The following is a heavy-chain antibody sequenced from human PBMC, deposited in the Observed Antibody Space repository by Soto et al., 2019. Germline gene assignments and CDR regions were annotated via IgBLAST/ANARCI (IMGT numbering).Heavy chain of an antibody. CDR2: IYYSGST. CDR3: TRDKASSGWYRLNYGMDV. V-gene: IGHV4-39*07. J-gene: IGHJ6*02. CDR1: GGSISSSSYY. D-gene: IGHD6-19*01. Sequence: PSETLSLTCTVSGGSISSSSYYWGWIRQPPGKGLEWIGSIYYSGSTYYNPSLKSRVTISVDTSKNQFSLKLSSVTAADTAVYYCTRDKASSGWYRLNYGMDVWGQGTTVTVSS.